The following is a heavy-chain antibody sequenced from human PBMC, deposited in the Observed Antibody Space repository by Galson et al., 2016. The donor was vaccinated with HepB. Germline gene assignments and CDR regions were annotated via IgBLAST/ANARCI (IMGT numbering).Heavy chain of an antibody. CDR3: ARVPRGTSDLSPFDS. CDR1: GYTFIDNY. J-gene: IGHJ4*02. CDR2: INPNNGGT. V-gene: IGHV1-2*02. Sequence: SVKVSCKASGYTFIDNYLHWVRQAPGQGFEWMGWINPNNGGTDLAQKFQGRVTMTRDTSINTAFMELSRLRADDTAMYYCARVPRGTSDLSPFDSWGQGTLVTVSS. D-gene: IGHD2-21*02.